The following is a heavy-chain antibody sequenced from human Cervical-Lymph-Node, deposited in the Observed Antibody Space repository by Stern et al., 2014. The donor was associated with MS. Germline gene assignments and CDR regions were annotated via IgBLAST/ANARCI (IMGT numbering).Heavy chain of an antibody. CDR3: ARAIFGVVTPTMAPDAFDI. CDR2: IYTDGST. V-gene: IGHV3-53*01. Sequence: VQLVESGAGFIQPAGSLRLSCAASGFTVSSNYISWVRQSPGPGLQWVSLIYTDGSTYYADSVKARFTISRDHSKNTLYLQMNSLGAEDTALYYCARAIFGVVTPTMAPDAFDIWGQGTMVTVSS. D-gene: IGHD3-3*01. CDR1: GFTVSSNY. J-gene: IGHJ3*02.